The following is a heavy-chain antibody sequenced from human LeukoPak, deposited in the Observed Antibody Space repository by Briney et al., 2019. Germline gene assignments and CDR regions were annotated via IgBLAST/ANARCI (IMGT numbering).Heavy chain of an antibody. V-gene: IGHV4-59*01. Sequence: PSETLSLTCTVSGGSISSYYWSWIRQPPGKGLEWIGYIYYSGSTNYNPSLKSRVTISVDTSKNQSSLKLSSVTAADTAVYYCARGEGWLANDYWGQGTLVTVSS. J-gene: IGHJ4*02. CDR2: IYYSGST. CDR3: ARGEGWLANDY. CDR1: GGSISSYY. D-gene: IGHD5-24*01.